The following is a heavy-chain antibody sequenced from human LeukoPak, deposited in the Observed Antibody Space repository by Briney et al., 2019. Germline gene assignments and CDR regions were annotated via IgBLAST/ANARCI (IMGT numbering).Heavy chain of an antibody. V-gene: IGHV4-59*01. J-gene: IGHJ4*02. CDR1: GGSISSYY. CDR2: IYYSGST. CDR3: ARSYGSSRGYFDY. D-gene: IGHD6-6*01. Sequence: SETLSLTCTISGGSISSYYWSWIRQPPGKGLEWIGYIYYSGSTNYNPSLKSRVTISVDTSKNQFSLKLSSVTAADTAVYYCARSYGSSRGYFDYWGQGTLVTVSS.